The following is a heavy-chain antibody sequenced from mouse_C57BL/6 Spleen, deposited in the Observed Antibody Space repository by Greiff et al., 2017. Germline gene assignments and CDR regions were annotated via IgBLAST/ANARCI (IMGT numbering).Heavy chain of an antibody. D-gene: IGHD2-1*01. CDR3: ASGYYGNYDAMDY. CDR2: ISSGSSTI. Sequence: DVMLVESGGGLVKPGGSLKLSCAASGFTFSDYGMHWVRQAPEKGLEWVAYISSGSSTIYYADTVKGRFTISRDNAKNTLFLQMTSLRSEDTAMYYCASGYYGNYDAMDYWGQGTSVTVSS. CDR1: GFTFSDYG. V-gene: IGHV5-17*01. J-gene: IGHJ4*01.